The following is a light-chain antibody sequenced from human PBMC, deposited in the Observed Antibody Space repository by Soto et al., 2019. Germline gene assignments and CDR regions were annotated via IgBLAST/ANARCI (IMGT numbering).Light chain of an antibody. J-gene: IGLJ2*01. Sequence: QSALTQPASVSGSPGQSITISCTGTSSDVGGYKFVSWYQQPPGKAPKLIIYDVSDRPSGVSNRFSGSKSGNTASLTIAGLQAEDEADYYCSSYTRISTVLFGGGTKVTVL. CDR3: SSYTRISTVL. V-gene: IGLV2-14*01. CDR2: DVS. CDR1: SSDVGGYKF.